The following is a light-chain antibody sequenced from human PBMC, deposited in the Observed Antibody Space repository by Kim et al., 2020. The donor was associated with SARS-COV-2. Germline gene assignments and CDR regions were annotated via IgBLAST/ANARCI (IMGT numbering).Light chain of an antibody. V-gene: IGKV3-20*01. CDR1: QTVTRSY. CDR2: GTS. CDR3: QQDGSSSYT. Sequence: PGERVPLSCRASQTVTRSYLAWYQQKPGQAPRLLIYGTSSRATGIPDRFSGSGSGTDFTLTISRLEPEDFAVYYCQQDGSSSYTFGQGTKLEI. J-gene: IGKJ2*01.